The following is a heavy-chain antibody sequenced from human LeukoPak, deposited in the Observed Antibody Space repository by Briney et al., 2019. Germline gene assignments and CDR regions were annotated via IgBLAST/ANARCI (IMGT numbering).Heavy chain of an antibody. J-gene: IGHJ4*02. V-gene: IGHV3-30*18. CDR3: ANHGGYDSSGYYHREQYYFDY. Sequence: GRSLRLSCAASGFTFSTYGMHWVRQAPGKGLEWVAVISYDGSNKYYADSVKGRFTISRDNSKNTLYLQMNSLRAEDTAVYYCANHGGYDSSGYYHREQYYFDYWGQGTLVTVSS. D-gene: IGHD3-22*01. CDR2: ISYDGSNK. CDR1: GFTFSTYG.